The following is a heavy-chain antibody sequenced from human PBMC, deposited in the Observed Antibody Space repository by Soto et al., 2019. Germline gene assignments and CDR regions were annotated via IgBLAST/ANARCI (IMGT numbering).Heavy chain of an antibody. Sequence: EVQLLESGGGLVQPGGSLRLSCAASGFTFSNFAFSWVRQAPGKGLEWVSAISGRGDDYYADSVKGRFTISRDNSKSTLYLQMNSLRAEDTAIYYCAKERYYYGSATTKWFDPWGQGTLVTVSS. J-gene: IGHJ5*02. CDR2: ISGRGDD. CDR3: AKERYYYGSATTKWFDP. V-gene: IGHV3-23*01. CDR1: GFTFSNFA. D-gene: IGHD3-10*01.